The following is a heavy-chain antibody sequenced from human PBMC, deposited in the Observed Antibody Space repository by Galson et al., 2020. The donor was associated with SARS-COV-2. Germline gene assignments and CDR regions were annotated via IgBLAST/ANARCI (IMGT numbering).Heavy chain of an antibody. Sequence: SGPTLVKPTQTLTLTCTFSGFSLNTTGMCVNWIRQPPGKALEWLARIDWDDDKFYSTSLKTRLTISKDTSKNQVVLTMTKMDPVDTGTYYCARINSLFRSDPFDIWGQGTMVTVSS. CDR3: ARINSLFRSDPFDI. D-gene: IGHD2-21*01. CDR2: IDWDDDK. CDR1: GFSLNTTGMC. V-gene: IGHV2-70*17. J-gene: IGHJ3*02.